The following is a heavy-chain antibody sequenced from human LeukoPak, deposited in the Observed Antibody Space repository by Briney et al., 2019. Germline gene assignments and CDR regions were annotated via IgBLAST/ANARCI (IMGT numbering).Heavy chain of an antibody. CDR1: GFTFSNYG. CDR3: ARGWGDY. J-gene: IGHJ4*02. V-gene: IGHV3-23*01. CDR2: ISDSGGST. Sequence: GGSLRLSCAASGFTFSNYGMSWVRQAPGKGLEWVSTISDSGGSTYYADSVKGRFTVSRDNSKNTLYLQMNSLRVDDTAVYYCARGWGDYWGQGTLVTVSS. D-gene: IGHD7-27*01.